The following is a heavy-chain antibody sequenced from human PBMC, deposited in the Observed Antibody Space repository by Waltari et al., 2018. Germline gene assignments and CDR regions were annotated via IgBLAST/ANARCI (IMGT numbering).Heavy chain of an antibody. D-gene: IGHD2-15*01. CDR3: ARRNGGTSPFDY. V-gene: IGHV1-46*01. Sequence: QVQLVQSGAEVRKPGAAVKVSCKASGYILSHYHMHWVRQVRGQGLEWMGKISPSDDTPTYAQQFKGRLTMTGDTSTSTVYLEVSSLRSEDTAVYYCARRNGGTSPFDYWGQGTLVTVSS. CDR1: GYILSHYH. CDR2: ISPSDDTP. J-gene: IGHJ4*02.